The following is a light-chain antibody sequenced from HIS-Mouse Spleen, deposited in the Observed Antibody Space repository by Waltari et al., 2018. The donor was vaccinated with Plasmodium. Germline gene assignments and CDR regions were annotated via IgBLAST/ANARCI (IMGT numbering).Light chain of an antibody. V-gene: IGLV1-44*01. CDR3: AAWDDSLNGYV. Sequence: QSVLTPPPSASGTPGPRVTISCSGSSSHIGSTTVNWYQQLPGTAPKRLIYSNNQRPSGVPDRFSGSKSGTSASLAISGLQSEDEADYYCAAWDDSLNGYVFGTGTKVTVL. J-gene: IGLJ1*01. CDR2: SNN. CDR1: SSHIGSTT.